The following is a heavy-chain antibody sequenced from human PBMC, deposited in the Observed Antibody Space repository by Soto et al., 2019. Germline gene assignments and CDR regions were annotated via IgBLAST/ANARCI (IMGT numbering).Heavy chain of an antibody. D-gene: IGHD6-6*01. CDR1: GFTFDDYA. J-gene: IGHJ4*02. V-gene: IGHV3-9*01. Sequence: PGGSLRLSCAASGFTFDDYAMHWVRQAPGKGLEWVSGISWNSGSINYGDSVKGRFTISRDNAKNSLYLQMNSLRAEDTALYYCAKDMGGYSSSDYHSDHWGQGTLVTVSS. CDR3: AKDMGGYSSSDYHSDH. CDR2: ISWNSGSI.